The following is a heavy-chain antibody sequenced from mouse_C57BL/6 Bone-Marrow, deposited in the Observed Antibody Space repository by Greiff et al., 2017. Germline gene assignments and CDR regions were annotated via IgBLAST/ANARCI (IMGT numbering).Heavy chain of an antibody. J-gene: IGHJ1*03. CDR2: IYPRSGNT. D-gene: IGHD1-1*01. V-gene: IGHV1-81*01. CDR1: GYTFTSYG. Sequence: QVQLQQSGAELARPGASVKLSCKASGYTFTSYGISWVKQRTGQGLEWIGEIYPRSGNTYYNEKFKGKATLTADKSSSTAYMELRSLTSEDSAVYFCARRIYYYGSSWYFDVWGTGTTVTVSS. CDR3: ARRIYYYGSSWYFDV.